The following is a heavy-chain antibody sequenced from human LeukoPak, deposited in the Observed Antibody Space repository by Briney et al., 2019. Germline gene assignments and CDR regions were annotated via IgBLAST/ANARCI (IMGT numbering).Heavy chain of an antibody. CDR3: ARGSGGSCGY. Sequence: SVNVSCKASGGTFSSYAISWVRQAPGQGLEWMGGIIPIFGTANYAQKFQGRVTMTRDTSTSTVYMELSSLRSEDTAVYYCARGSGGSCGYWGQGTLVTVSS. CDR2: IIPIFGTA. D-gene: IGHD2-15*01. CDR1: GGTFSSYA. J-gene: IGHJ4*02. V-gene: IGHV1-69*05.